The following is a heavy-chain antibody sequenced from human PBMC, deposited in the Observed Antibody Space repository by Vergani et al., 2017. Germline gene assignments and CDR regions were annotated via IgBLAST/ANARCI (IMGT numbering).Heavy chain of an antibody. CDR2: NIPILGIA. Sequence: QVQLVQSGAEVKKPGSSVKVSCKASGGTFSSYTISWVRQAPGQGLEWMGRNIPILGIANYAQKFQGRAPITADKSPSTAYVELSSLRSEDTAVYYWARDTAMVRGGTYYYYGMDVWGQGTTVTVSS. CDR3: ARDTAMVRGGTYYYYGMDV. J-gene: IGHJ6*02. D-gene: IGHD3-10*01. V-gene: IGHV1-69*08. CDR1: GGTFSSYT.